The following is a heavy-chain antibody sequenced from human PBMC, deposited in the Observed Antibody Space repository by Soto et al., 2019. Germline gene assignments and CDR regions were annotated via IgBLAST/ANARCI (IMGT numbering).Heavy chain of an antibody. V-gene: IGHV3-23*01. Sequence: PGGSLRLSCASSGFTFNNYAMNRVPQSPGKGLEWISAINGRRTGTYYADSVKGRFTISRDNSKTTLYLQMNSLRGEDTGVYHWARSTGSEVAKATAYFDFWGQGTLVTVSS. CDR2: INGRRTGT. CDR3: ARSTGSEVAKATAYFDF. CDR1: GFTFNNYA. J-gene: IGHJ4*02. D-gene: IGHD5-12*01.